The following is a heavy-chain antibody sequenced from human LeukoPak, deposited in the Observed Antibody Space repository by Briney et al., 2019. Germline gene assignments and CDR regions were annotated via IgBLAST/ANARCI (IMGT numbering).Heavy chain of an antibody. CDR3: ARVSGNDIVAAFDP. CDR1: GGTFSSYA. CDR2: IIPILGIA. V-gene: IGHV1-69*04. Sequence: SVKVSCKASGGTFSSYAISWVRQAPGQGLEWMGRIIPILGIANYAQKFQGRVTITADKSTSTAYMELSSLRSEDTAVYYCARVSGNDIVAAFDPWGQGTLVTVSS. D-gene: IGHD2-15*01. J-gene: IGHJ5*02.